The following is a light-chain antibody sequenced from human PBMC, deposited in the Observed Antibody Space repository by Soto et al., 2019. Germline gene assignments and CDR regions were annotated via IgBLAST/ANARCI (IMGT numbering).Light chain of an antibody. Sequence: EIVLTQSPGTLSLSPGERATLSCRASQSLSSSNLAWYQQKPGQAPRLLIYGASTRATGIPARFSGSGSGTEFTLTISSLQSEDFAVYYCQQYNNWPPWTFGQGTKVDIK. CDR1: QSLSSSN. J-gene: IGKJ1*01. CDR2: GAS. V-gene: IGKV3-15*01. CDR3: QQYNNWPPWT.